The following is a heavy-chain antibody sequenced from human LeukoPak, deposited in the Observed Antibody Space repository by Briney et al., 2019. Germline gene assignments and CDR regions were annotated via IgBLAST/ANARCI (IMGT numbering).Heavy chain of an antibody. D-gene: IGHD5-18*01. CDR3: ARDPSGYSYGYFDY. Sequence: PSETLSLTCAVSGYSISSGYYWGWIRQPPGKGLEWIGSIYHSGSTYYNPSLKSQVTISVDTSKNQFSLKLSSVTAADTAVYYCARDPSGYSYGYFDYWGQGTLVTVSS. J-gene: IGHJ4*02. V-gene: IGHV4-38-2*01. CDR1: GYSISSGYY. CDR2: IYHSGST.